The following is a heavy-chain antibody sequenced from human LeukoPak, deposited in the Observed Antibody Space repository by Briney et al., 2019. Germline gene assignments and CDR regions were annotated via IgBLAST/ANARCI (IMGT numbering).Heavy chain of an antibody. CDR3: AKLGVRGVITPIDY. CDR1: GFTFSSYA. CDR2: ISGSGGST. J-gene: IGHJ4*02. V-gene: IGHV3-23*01. Sequence: GGFLRLSCAASGFTFSSYAMSWVRQAPGKGLEWVSAISGSGGSTYYADSVKGRFTISRDNSKNTLYLQMNSLRAEDTAVYYCAKLGVRGVITPIDYWGQGTLVSVSS. D-gene: IGHD3-10*02.